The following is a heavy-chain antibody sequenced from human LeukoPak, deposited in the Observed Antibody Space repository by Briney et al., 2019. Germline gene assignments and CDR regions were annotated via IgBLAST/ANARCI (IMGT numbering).Heavy chain of an antibody. CDR2: INPNSGGT. CDR3: ARDIVGATPDY. J-gene: IGHJ4*02. CDR1: GYTFTGYY. D-gene: IGHD1-26*01. V-gene: IGHV1-2*02. Sequence: ASVTVSFTASGYTFTGYYMHWVRQAPGQGLEWMGWINPNSGGTNYAQKFQGRVTMTRDTSISTAYMELSRLRSDDTAVYYCARDIVGATPDYWGQGTLVTVSS.